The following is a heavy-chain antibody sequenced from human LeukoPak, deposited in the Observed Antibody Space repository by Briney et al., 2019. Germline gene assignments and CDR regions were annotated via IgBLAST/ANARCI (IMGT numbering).Heavy chain of an antibody. CDR3: ARHRTDVGGGHISSSDH. J-gene: IGHJ4*02. D-gene: IGHD3-16*01. Sequence: SETLCLTCTVSGVSINGGPSYGGWIRQSPGKGLEWIGRMYYTGSTYYNLSLKSRITIFLDTSKNQFSLTLGSVTATDTAVYYCARHRTDVGGGHISSSDHWRRATLVSVSS. CDR1: GVSINGGPSY. CDR2: MYYTGST. V-gene: IGHV4-39*01.